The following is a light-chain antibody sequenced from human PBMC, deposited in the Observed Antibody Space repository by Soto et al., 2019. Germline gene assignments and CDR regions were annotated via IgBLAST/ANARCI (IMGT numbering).Light chain of an antibody. CDR1: QSVSSY. V-gene: IGKV3-11*01. Sequence: EIVLTQSPATLSLSPGERATLSCRASQSVSSYLAWYQQKPGQAPRLFIYDASSRATGIPARFSGSGSGTDFTLTISSLEPEDFAVYYCQQRSNWPPITFGQGTRLEIK. CDR3: QQRSNWPPIT. CDR2: DAS. J-gene: IGKJ5*01.